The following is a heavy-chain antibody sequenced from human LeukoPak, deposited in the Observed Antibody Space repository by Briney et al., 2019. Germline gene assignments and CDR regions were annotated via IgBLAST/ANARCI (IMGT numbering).Heavy chain of an antibody. CDR2: ISRSISTI. D-gene: IGHD5-18*01. Sequence: GGSLRLSCAASGFTFSDYYMAWIRQAPGKGLEWVSYISRSISTIYYADSVKGRFTISRDNTKNSLYLQMNSLRAEDTAVYYCARDREDTAMVPGKDYWGQGTLVTVSS. CDR1: GFTFSDYY. J-gene: IGHJ4*02. CDR3: ARDREDTAMVPGKDY. V-gene: IGHV3-11*04.